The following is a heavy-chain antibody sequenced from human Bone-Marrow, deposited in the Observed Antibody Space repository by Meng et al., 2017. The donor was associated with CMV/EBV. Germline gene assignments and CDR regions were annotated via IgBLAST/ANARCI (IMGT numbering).Heavy chain of an antibody. J-gene: IGHJ4*02. V-gene: IGHV1-24*01. CDR2: FDPEDGET. Sequence: QVLLVQSGAEVKKSGASVKVSCKFSGYTLTELSMHWVRQAPGKGLEWMGGFDPEDGETIYAQKFQGRVTMTGDTSSDTAYMELSSLRSEDTAVYYCATSGNGDYLTGGYWGQGTLVTVSS. CDR1: GYTLTELS. CDR3: ATSGNGDYLTGGY. D-gene: IGHD4-17*01.